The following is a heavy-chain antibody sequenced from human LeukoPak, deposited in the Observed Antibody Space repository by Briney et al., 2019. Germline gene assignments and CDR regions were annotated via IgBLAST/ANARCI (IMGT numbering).Heavy chain of an antibody. Sequence: SETLSLTCTVSGGSISSYYWSWIRQPPGKGLEWIGYIYYSGSTNYNPSLKSRVTISVDTSKNQFSLKLSSVTAADTAVYYCARGGAVVVVATNQGPFDYWGQGTLVTVSS. V-gene: IGHV4-59*08. D-gene: IGHD2-15*01. J-gene: IGHJ4*02. CDR3: ARGGAVVVVATNQGPFDY. CDR2: IYYSGST. CDR1: GGSISSYY.